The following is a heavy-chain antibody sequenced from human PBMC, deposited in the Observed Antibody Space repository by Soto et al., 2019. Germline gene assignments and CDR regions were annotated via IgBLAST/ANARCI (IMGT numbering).Heavy chain of an antibody. V-gene: IGHV3-23*01. Sequence: GGSLRLSCGASGFTFSKYAMIWVRQAPGKGQEWVSGITGSGLTIEHSASVKGRFTISRDNSKNTVYLQMNSLRAEDTAIYYCAKDDVSGDGLWLVSDWGQGTPVTVSS. CDR3: AKDDVSGDGLWLVSD. CDR1: GFTFSKYA. CDR2: ITGSGLTI. J-gene: IGHJ4*02. D-gene: IGHD2-21*02.